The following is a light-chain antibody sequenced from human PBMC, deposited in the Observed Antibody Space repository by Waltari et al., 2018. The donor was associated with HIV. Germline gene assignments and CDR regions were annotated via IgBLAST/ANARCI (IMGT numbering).Light chain of an antibody. CDR1: SSDVPGYNS. J-gene: IGLJ3*02. V-gene: IGLV2-14*03. CDR2: DVS. Sequence: QSALTQPASVSGSPGQSITISCPGSSSDVPGYNSVSWYQQHPGKAPRLMIYDVSTRPSGASDRFSGSKSGDTASLTISGLQAEDEADYYCESYTSTSVWVFGGGTRLTVL. CDR3: ESYTSTSVWV.